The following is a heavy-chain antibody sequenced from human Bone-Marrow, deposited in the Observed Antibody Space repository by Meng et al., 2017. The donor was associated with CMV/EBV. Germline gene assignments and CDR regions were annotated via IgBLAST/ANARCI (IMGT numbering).Heavy chain of an antibody. CDR2: ISSNGTIK. D-gene: IGHD2-2*01. J-gene: IGHJ4*02. Sequence: GESLKISCGASGFTFSNHYMSWVRQAPGNGLEWISYISSNGTIKYYSDSVKGRFTISRDNAKNSLYLQMNSLRAEDTAVYYCARLYCSSTSCPQGMYFDYWGQGTLVTVSS. CDR3: ARLYCSSTSCPQGMYFDY. V-gene: IGHV3-11*04. CDR1: GFTFSNHY.